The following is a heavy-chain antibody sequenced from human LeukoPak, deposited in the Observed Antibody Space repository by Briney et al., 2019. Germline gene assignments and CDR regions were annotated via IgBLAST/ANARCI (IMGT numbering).Heavy chain of an antibody. CDR2: MNPNCGNT. Sequence: ASVKVSCKASGYTFTTYDINWVRQATGQGLEWMGWMNPNCGNTGYAQKFQGRVTMTRNTSITTAYMELSSLRSEDTAVYYCARGRGSGHKENWFDPWGQGTLVTVSS. CDR3: ARGRGSGHKENWFDP. CDR1: GYTFTTYD. V-gene: IGHV1-8*01. D-gene: IGHD6-19*01. J-gene: IGHJ5*02.